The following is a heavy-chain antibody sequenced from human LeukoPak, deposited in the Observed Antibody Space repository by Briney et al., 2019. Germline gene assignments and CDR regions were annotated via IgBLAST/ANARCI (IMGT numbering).Heavy chain of an antibody. CDR3: ARGRYCSSTSCYRGRGFFDY. D-gene: IGHD2-2*01. CDR1: GGSFSGYY. CDR2: INHSGST. J-gene: IGHJ4*02. V-gene: IGHV4-34*01. Sequence: SETLSLTCAVYGGSFSGYYWSWIRQPPGKGLEWIGEINHSGSTNYNPSLKSRVTISVDTSMNQFSLKLSSVTAADTAVYYCARGRYCSSTSCYRGRGFFDYWGQGTLVTVSS.